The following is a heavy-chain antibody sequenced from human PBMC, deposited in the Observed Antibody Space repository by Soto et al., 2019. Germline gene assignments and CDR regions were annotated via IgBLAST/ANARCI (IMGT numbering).Heavy chain of an antibody. CDR1: GFPFSIYS. D-gene: IGHD6-19*01. CDR2: ITSDTKTI. CDR3: ARSVEGHFDY. J-gene: IGHJ4*02. Sequence: EVQLVESGGGLVQPGGSLRLTCAASGFPFSIYSMNWVRQAPGKGLEWSSYITSDTKTIKYADSVKGRFTISRDNAKNLVYLQMNSLRDEDTAVYCCARSVEGHFDYWGQGTVFTVSS. V-gene: IGHV3-48*02.